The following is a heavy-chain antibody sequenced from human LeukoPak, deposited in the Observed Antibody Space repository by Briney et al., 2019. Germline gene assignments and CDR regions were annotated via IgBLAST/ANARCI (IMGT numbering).Heavy chain of an antibody. Sequence: GGSLRLSCAASGFTFSSYWMSWVRQAPGKGLEWVANIKKDGSEKYSVDSVKGRFTVSRDNAKNSLYLQMNSLRVEDTAVYYCARQGIFGVVYYYYYMDVWGKGTTVTVSS. CDR2: IKKDGSEK. D-gene: IGHD3-3*01. J-gene: IGHJ6*03. CDR3: ARQGIFGVVYYYYYMDV. CDR1: GFTFSSYW. V-gene: IGHV3-7*01.